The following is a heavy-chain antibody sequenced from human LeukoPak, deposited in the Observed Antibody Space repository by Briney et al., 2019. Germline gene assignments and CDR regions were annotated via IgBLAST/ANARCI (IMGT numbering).Heavy chain of an antibody. CDR1: GGSISNYY. J-gene: IGHJ4*02. D-gene: IGHD3-22*01. V-gene: IGHV4-59*12. CDR2: IYYSGST. CDR3: ARVGSYYYDSSGYPVDY. Sequence: SETLSLTCTVSGGSISNYYWNWIRQPPGKGLEWIGSIYYSGSTYYNPSLKSRVTISVDTSKNQFSLKLSSVTAADTAVYYCARVGSYYYDSSGYPVDYWGQGTLVTVSS.